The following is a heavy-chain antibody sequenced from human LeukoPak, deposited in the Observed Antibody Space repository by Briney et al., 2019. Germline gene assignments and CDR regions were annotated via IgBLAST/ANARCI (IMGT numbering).Heavy chain of an antibody. CDR1: GGSFSGYY. V-gene: IGHV4-34*01. CDR2: INHSGST. J-gene: IGHJ4*02. CDR3: ARSERYSSGWYFYFDY. D-gene: IGHD6-19*01. Sequence: PSETLSLTCAVYGGSFSGYYWSWIRQPPGKGLEWIGEINHSGSTNYNPSLKSRVTISVDTSKNQFSLNLSSVTAADTAVYYCARSERYSSGWYFYFDYWGQGTLVTVSS.